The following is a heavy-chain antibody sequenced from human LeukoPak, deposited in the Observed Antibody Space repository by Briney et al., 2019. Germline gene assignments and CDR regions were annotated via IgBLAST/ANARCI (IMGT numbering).Heavy chain of an antibody. Sequence: SETLSLTCTVSGASISSYYWSWIQQPPGKGLEWIGYIYYSGSTDYNPSLKSRVTISVETSKNQFSLKLSSVTAADTAVYYCARVTGYMIEDYFDYWGQGTLVTVSS. J-gene: IGHJ4*02. CDR3: ARVTGYMIEDYFDY. CDR2: IYYSGST. V-gene: IGHV4-59*01. D-gene: IGHD3-22*01. CDR1: GASISSYY.